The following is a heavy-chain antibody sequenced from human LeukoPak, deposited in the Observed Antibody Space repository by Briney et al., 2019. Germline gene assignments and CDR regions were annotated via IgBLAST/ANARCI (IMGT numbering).Heavy chain of an antibody. CDR2: ISGSGGST. Sequence: PGGSLRLSCAASGFTFSSYAMSWVRQAPGKGLEWVSAISGSGGSTYYADSVKGRFTISRDNSKNTLYLQMNSLRAEDTAVYYCAKHLTGYSSGWYEDVYYYGMDVWGQGTTVTVSS. D-gene: IGHD6-19*01. J-gene: IGHJ6*02. V-gene: IGHV3-23*01. CDR3: AKHLTGYSSGWYEDVYYYGMDV. CDR1: GFTFSSYA.